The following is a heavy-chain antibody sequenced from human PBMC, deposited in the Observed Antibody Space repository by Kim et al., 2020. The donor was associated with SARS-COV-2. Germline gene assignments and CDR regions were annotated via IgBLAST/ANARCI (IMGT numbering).Heavy chain of an antibody. J-gene: IGHJ4*02. CDR2: IYPDDSDS. Sequence: GESLKISRQTSGYTFNTYWIGWVRQMPGKGLEWMGIIYPDDSDSRYSPSFQGRVTMSADKSSTTAYLQWDSLKASDTAIYYCARRNPVSGFDYWGQGTLV. CDR1: GYTFNTYW. D-gene: IGHD6-19*01. V-gene: IGHV5-51*01. CDR3: ARRNPVSGFDY.